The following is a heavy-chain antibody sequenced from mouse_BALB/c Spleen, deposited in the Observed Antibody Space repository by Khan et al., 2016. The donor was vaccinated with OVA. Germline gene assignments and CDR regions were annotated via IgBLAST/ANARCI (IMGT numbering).Heavy chain of an antibody. V-gene: IGHV2-2*02. J-gene: IGHJ3*01. CDR2: IWSAGST. Sequence: QVQLKESGPGLVQPSQSLSITCTVSGFSLSNDSVHWVRQSPGKGLEWLGVIWSAGSTDYNAAFISRLTISKDNSRSQVFFKMNSLQPNDTAIYYCARRGYDYGRGALFAYWGQGTLVTVSA. CDR1: GFSLSNDS. CDR3: ARRGYDYGRGALFAY. D-gene: IGHD2-4*01.